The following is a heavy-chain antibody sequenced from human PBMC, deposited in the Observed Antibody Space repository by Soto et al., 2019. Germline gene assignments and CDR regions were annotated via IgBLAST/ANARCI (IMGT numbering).Heavy chain of an antibody. CDR2: INHVGST. CDR1: VGSFSGYY. Sequence: QVQLQQWGAGRLKPSETLSLTCAVYVGSFSGYYWTWIRQPPGKGLEWMGEINHVGSTNYNPSLKSRGTISVDSSKNQFSLSLTVTAADTAVYFCGRQGSTGYIDYWGQGTRVTVSS. D-gene: IGHD3-10*01. CDR3: GRQGSTGYIDY. J-gene: IGHJ4*02. V-gene: IGHV4-34*01.